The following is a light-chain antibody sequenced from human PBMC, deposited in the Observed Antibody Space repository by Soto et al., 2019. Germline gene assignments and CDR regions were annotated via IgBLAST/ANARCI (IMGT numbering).Light chain of an antibody. CDR3: QQRSNWPIT. Sequence: IVLKQSQATLSLSPGKRATLSCRASQSASRFLAWYQQKPGQAPRLLIYDASNRATGIPARFSGSGSGTDFTLTINNLEPEDFAVYYCQQRSNWPITFGQGTRLEIK. V-gene: IGKV3-11*01. CDR1: QSASRF. CDR2: DAS. J-gene: IGKJ5*01.